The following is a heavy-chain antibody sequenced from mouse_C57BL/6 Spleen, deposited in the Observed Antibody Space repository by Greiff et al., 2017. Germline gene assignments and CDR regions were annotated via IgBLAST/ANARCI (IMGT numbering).Heavy chain of an antibody. D-gene: IGHD2-4*01. J-gene: IGHJ3*01. CDR3: ARSYDYTWFAY. Sequence: QVQLQQSGAELVKPGASVKLSCKASGYTFTSYWMHWVKQRPGQGLEWIGMIHPNSGSTNYNEKFKSKATLTVDKSSSTAYMQLSSLTSEDSAVYYCARSYDYTWFAYWGQGTLVTVSA. V-gene: IGHV1-64*01. CDR1: GYTFTSYW. CDR2: IHPNSGST.